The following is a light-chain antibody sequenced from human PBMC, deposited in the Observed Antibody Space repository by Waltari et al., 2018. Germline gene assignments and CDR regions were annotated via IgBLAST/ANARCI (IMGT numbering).Light chain of an antibody. Sequence: IVLTQSPATLSVSPGESAIISCRASQSVTSNLAWYQQKPGQAPRLLIYDASTRATSIPARFRGSVSGTEFTLTISSLQSEDSATYYCQQYNRWPPITFGQGTRLEIK. J-gene: IGKJ5*01. CDR1: QSVTSN. CDR3: QQYNRWPPIT. CDR2: DAS. V-gene: IGKV3-15*01.